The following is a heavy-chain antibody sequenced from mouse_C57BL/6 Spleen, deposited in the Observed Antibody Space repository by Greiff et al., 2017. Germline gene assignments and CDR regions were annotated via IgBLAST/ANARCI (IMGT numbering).Heavy chain of an antibody. CDR1: GYAFSSSW. V-gene: IGHV1-82*01. J-gene: IGHJ2*01. Sequence: VQLQQSGPELVKPGASVKISCKASGYAFSSSWMNWVKQRPGKGLEWIGRIYPGDGDTNYNGKFKGKATLTADKSSSTAYMQLSSLTSEDSAVYFCASGVYYFDYWGQGTTLTVSS. CDR2: IYPGDGDT. CDR3: ASGVYYFDY.